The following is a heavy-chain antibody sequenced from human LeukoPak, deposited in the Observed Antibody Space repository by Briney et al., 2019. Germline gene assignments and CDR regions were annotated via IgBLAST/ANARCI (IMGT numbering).Heavy chain of an antibody. V-gene: IGHV3-30*03. D-gene: IGHD6-13*01. Sequence: PGGSLRLSCAASGFTFSDYYMSWIRQAPGKGLEWVAVISYDGSNKYYADSVKGRFTISRDNSKNTLYLQMNSLRSDDTAVYYCARELRWQQLVEGGFDPWGQGTLVTVSS. J-gene: IGHJ5*02. CDR2: ISYDGSNK. CDR1: GFTFSDYY. CDR3: ARELRWQQLVEGGFDP.